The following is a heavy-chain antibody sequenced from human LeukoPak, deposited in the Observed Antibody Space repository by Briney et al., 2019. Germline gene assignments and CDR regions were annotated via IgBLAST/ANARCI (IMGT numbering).Heavy chain of an antibody. CDR2: IWYDGTNK. CDR1: GFTFSSYG. V-gene: IGHV3-33*01. Sequence: GGSLRLSCAASGFTFSSYGMHWVRQAPGKGLEWVAVIWYDGTNKYYADSVKGRFTISRDDSKNTLYLQMNSLRAEDTAVYYCARVAPEGYYESSGYYLLCDYWGQGTLVTVSS. D-gene: IGHD3-22*01. J-gene: IGHJ4*02. CDR3: ARVAPEGYYESSGYYLLCDY.